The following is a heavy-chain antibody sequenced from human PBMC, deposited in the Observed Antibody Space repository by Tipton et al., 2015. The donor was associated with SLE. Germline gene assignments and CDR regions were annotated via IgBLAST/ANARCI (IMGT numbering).Heavy chain of an antibody. CDR2: ISSSSSYI. CDR1: GFTFNSYG. CDR3: ARGTVMDY. J-gene: IGHJ4*02. D-gene: IGHD3-10*01. V-gene: IGHV3-21*01. Sequence: SLRLSCAASGFTFNSYGMHWVRQAPGKGLEWVSSISSSSSYIYYADSVKGRFTISRDNAKNSLYLQMNSLRAEDTAVYYCARGTVMDYWGQGTLVTVSS.